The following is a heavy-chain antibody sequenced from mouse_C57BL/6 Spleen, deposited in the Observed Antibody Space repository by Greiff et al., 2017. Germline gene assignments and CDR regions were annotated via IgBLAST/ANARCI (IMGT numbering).Heavy chain of an antibody. CDR2: IDPETGGT. CDR1: GYTFTDYE. V-gene: IGHV1-15*01. D-gene: IGHD1-1*01. Sequence: QVQLQQSGAELVRPGASVTLSCKASGYTFTDYEMHWVKQTPVHGLEWIGAIDPETGGTAYNQKFKGKAILTADKSSSTAYMELRSLTSEDSAVYYCTRRYYYGSSYGYFEVWGTGTTVTVSS. J-gene: IGHJ1*03. CDR3: TRRYYYGSSYGYFEV.